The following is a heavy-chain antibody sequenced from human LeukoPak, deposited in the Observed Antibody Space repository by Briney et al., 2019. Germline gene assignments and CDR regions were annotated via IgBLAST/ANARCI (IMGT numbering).Heavy chain of an antibody. CDR1: GGTFSSYA. CDR2: IYPGDSDT. CDR3: AIADTYVAFDY. J-gene: IGHJ4*02. D-gene: IGHD3-16*01. Sequence: KVSCTASGGTFSSYAISWVRQMPGKGLEWMGIIYPGDSDTRYSPSFQGQVTISADKSISTAYLQWSSLKASDTAMYYCAIADTYVAFDYWGQGTLVTVSS. V-gene: IGHV5-51*01.